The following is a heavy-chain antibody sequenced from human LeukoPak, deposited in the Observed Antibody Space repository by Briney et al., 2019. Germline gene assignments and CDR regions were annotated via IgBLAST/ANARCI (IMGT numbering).Heavy chain of an antibody. J-gene: IGHJ4*02. CDR3: ARLPYCSSTTCYSPYYFDY. V-gene: IGHV4-38-2*01. CDR2: IHHSGST. CDR1: GFSISSGHY. D-gene: IGHD2-2*01. Sequence: SETLSLTCGVSGFSISSGHYWGWIRQPPGGGLEWIGSIHHSGSTYYNPSLKSRVTISVDTSKNQFSLNLSSVTAADTAVYYCARLPYCSSTTCYSPYYFDYWGQGTLVTVSS.